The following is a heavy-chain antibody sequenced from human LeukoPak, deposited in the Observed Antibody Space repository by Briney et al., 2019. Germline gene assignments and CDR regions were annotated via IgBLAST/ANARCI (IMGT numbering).Heavy chain of an antibody. CDR3: ARAVIAVAGLEDY. V-gene: IGHV3-30-3*01. CDR1: GFTFSSYA. CDR2: ISYDGSNK. J-gene: IGHJ4*02. D-gene: IGHD6-19*01. Sequence: GGSLRLSCAASGFTFSSYAMHWVRQAPGKGLEWVAVISYDGSNKYYADSMKGRFTISRGNSKNTLYLQMNSLRAEDTAVYYCARAVIAVAGLEDYWGQGTLVTVSS.